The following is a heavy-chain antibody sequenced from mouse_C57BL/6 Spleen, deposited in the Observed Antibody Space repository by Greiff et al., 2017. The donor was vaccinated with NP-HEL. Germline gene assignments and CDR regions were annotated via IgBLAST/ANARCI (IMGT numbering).Heavy chain of an antibody. Sequence: VQLKQSGPELVKPGASVKISCKASGYSFTGYYMHWVKQSHGNILDWIGYIYPYNGVSSYNQKFKGKATLTVDKSSSTAYMELRSLTSVESAVYYCARFYDYDNYYAMDYWGQGTSVTVSS. CDR3: ARFYDYDNYYAMDY. D-gene: IGHD2-4*01. V-gene: IGHV1-31*01. CDR1: GYSFTGYY. J-gene: IGHJ4*01. CDR2: IYPYNGVS.